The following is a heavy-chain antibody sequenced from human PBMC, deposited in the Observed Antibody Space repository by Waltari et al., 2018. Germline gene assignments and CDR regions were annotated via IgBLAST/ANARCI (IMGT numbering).Heavy chain of an antibody. CDR3: ASQGSTSFPSGDY. CDR1: GYTFPSYY. Sequence: QVQLVQSGAEVKKPGASVKVSCKASGYTFPSYYMHWVRQAPGQGLEWMGIINASGGSTGYAQKFQARVTMTRDTCTRTVYMELSSLRAEDTAVYYCASQGSTSFPSGDYWGQGTLVTVSS. J-gene: IGHJ4*02. V-gene: IGHV1-46*01. CDR2: INASGGST. D-gene: IGHD2-2*01.